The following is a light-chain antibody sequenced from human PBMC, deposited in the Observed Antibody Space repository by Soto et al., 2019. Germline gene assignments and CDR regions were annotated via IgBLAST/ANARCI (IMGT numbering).Light chain of an antibody. J-gene: IGKJ1*01. Sequence: EIVMTQSPLSLPVTPGEPASISCRSSQSLLHGNGFQYLDWYLQKPGQSPQLLIYLGSNRASGVPDRFSGSGSGTDFTLTISRVEAEDVGVYYCMQALQAPTFGQGTKVDTK. CDR2: LGS. V-gene: IGKV2-28*01. CDR3: MQALQAPT. CDR1: QSLLHGNGFQY.